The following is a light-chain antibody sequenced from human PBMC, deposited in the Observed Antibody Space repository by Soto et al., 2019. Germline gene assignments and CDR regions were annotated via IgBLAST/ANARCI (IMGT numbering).Light chain of an antibody. CDR3: QQRSNAT. Sequence: DIQMTQSPSSLSASVGDRVTITCRASQSISSYLNWYQQKPGKAPKLLIYAASSLQSGVPSRFSGSGSGTDFTLTISSLEPEDFAVYYCQQRSNATFGGGTKVDIK. CDR2: AAS. V-gene: IGKV1-39*01. CDR1: QSISSY. J-gene: IGKJ4*01.